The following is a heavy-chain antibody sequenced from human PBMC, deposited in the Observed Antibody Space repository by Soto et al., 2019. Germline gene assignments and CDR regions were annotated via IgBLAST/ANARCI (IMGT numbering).Heavy chain of an antibody. Sequence: SETLSLTCTVSGGSIRSGGYYWSWIRQHPGKGLEWIGYIYYSGSTYYNPSLKSRVTISVDTSKNQFSLKLSSVTAADTAVYYCARAKKGDWFDPWGQGTLVTVSS. J-gene: IGHJ5*02. CDR3: ARAKKGDWFDP. CDR2: IYYSGST. CDR1: GGSIRSGGYY. V-gene: IGHV4-31*03.